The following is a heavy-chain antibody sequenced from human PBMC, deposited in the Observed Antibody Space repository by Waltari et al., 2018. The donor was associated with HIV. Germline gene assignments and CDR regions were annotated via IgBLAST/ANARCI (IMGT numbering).Heavy chain of an antibody. CDR2: MNPNSGNT. J-gene: IGHJ6*02. CDR1: EYTFPTFD. V-gene: IGHV1-8*01. Sequence: QVQLVQSGADVKKPGASVKVSCKASEYTFPTFDINWVRQATGQGLEWMGWMNPNSGNTGYVQKFQGRVSMTRDTSTSVAYLELSSLTSEDTAVYYCARGLQVVGLYHHGMDVWGQGTTVTVSS. D-gene: IGHD2-15*01. CDR3: ARGLQVVGLYHHGMDV.